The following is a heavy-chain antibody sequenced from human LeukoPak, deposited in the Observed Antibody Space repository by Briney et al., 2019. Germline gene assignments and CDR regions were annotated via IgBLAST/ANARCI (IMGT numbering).Heavy chain of an antibody. CDR1: GFTFSSYA. J-gene: IGHJ4*02. V-gene: IGHV3-23*01. CDR3: AKDSDYSSSSFDY. D-gene: IGHD6-6*01. CDR2: ISGSGGST. Sequence: GGSLRLSCAASGFTFSSYAMSWVRQAPGKGLEWVSAISGSGGSTYYADSVKGRFTISRDNSKDTLYLQMNSLRAEDTAVYYCAKDSDYSSSSFDYWGQGTLVTVSS.